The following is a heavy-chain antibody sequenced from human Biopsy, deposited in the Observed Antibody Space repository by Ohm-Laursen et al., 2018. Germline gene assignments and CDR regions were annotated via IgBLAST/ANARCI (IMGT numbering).Heavy chain of an antibody. CDR3: ARDLLEWSLPS. CDR2: IYPNSGDT. V-gene: IGHV1-2*02. D-gene: IGHD3-3*01. J-gene: IGHJ4*02. CDR1: GDAFHGYY. Sequence: EASVKVSCKASGDAFHGYYLHWVRQAPGQGLEWMGSIYPNSGDTDFAQKFQGRVSMTRDTSVSTAYLELSSLRSDDTAIYYCARDLLEWSLPSWGQGTLVTVSS.